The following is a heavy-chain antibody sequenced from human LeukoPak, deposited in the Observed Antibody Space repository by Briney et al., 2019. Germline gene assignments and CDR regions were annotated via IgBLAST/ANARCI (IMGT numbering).Heavy chain of an antibody. CDR1: NDSISSGRYY. D-gene: IGHD5-24*01. CDR2: IYTSGST. J-gene: IGHJ4*02. V-gene: IGHV4-61*02. CDR3: ARDRTGWLQADY. Sequence: SETLSLTCSVSNDSISSGRYYWIWIRQPAGKGLEWIGRIYTSGSTNYNPSLKSRVIISVDTSKIQFSLSLSSVTAADTAVYYCARDRTGWLQADYWGPGTLVAVSS.